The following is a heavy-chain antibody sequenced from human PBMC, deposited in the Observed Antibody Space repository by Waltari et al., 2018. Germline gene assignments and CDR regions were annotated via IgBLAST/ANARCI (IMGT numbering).Heavy chain of an antibody. Sequence: ELHLVESGGGLVQPGGSLRLSCAASGFTFSSYWMYWVRQAPGKGLVWVSRMNGEGSTTGHVDSVKGRFTISRDNAKNTLYLQMNSLRAEDTAVYYCAREDSNYNYYYYCYMDVWGRGTTVTVSS. CDR2: MNGEGSTT. V-gene: IGHV3-74*01. D-gene: IGHD4-4*01. CDR3: AREDSNYNYYYYCYMDV. J-gene: IGHJ6*03. CDR1: GFTFSSYW.